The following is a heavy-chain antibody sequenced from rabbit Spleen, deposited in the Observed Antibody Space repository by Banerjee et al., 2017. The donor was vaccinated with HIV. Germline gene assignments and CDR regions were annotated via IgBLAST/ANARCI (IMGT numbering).Heavy chain of an antibody. V-gene: IGHV1S40*01. CDR2: IASSASGFT. CDR3: ARDTGSSFSSYGMDL. CDR1: GFSFSSSDY. D-gene: IGHD8-1*01. Sequence: QSLEESGGDLVKPGASLTVTCTASGFSFSSSDYMCWVRQAPGKGLEWISCIASSASGFTYSATWAKGRFTISKTSSTTVTLQMTSLTVADTATYFCARDTGSSFSSYGMDLWGPGTLVTVS. J-gene: IGHJ6*01.